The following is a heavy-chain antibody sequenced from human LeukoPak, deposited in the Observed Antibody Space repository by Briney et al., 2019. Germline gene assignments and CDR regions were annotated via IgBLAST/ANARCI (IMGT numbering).Heavy chain of an antibody. Sequence: SETLSLTCTVSGGSISSYYWSWIRQPPGKGLEWIGYIYYSGSTNYNPSLKSRVTISVDTSKNQFSLKLSSVTAADTAVYYCARVTDMDIERDYWGQGTLVTVSS. CDR1: GGSISSYY. CDR2: IYYSGST. J-gene: IGHJ4*02. V-gene: IGHV4-59*12. D-gene: IGHD5-12*01. CDR3: ARVTDMDIERDY.